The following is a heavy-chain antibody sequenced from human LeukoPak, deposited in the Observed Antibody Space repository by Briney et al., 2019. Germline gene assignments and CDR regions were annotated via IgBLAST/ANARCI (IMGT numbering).Heavy chain of an antibody. D-gene: IGHD3-3*01. CDR1: GFTFSSYA. Sequence: LPGGSLRLSCAASGFTFSSYAMSWVRQAPGKGLEWVSAISGSGGSTYYADSVKGRFTISRDNSKNTLYLQMNSLRAEDTAVYYCARVVLWSGSPIYFDCWGQGTLVTVSS. V-gene: IGHV3-23*01. CDR2: ISGSGGST. CDR3: ARVVLWSGSPIYFDC. J-gene: IGHJ4*02.